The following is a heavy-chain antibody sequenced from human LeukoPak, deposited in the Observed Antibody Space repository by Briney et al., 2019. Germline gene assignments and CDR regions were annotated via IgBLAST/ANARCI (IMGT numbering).Heavy chain of an antibody. J-gene: IGHJ1*01. CDR2: IYPGDSDT. CDR3: ASAVLGALHGAAYFQH. Sequence: KTGESLKISCKGSGYSFTSYWIGRVRQMPGKGLEWMGIIYPGDSDTRCSPSFQGQVTISADKSISTAYLQWSSLKASDTAMYYCASAVLGALHGAAYFQHWGQGTLVTVSS. CDR1: GYSFTSYW. D-gene: IGHD1-26*01. V-gene: IGHV5-51*01.